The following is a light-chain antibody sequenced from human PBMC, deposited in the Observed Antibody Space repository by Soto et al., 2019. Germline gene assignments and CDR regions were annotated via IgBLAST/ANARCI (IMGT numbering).Light chain of an antibody. CDR1: QSISSW. V-gene: IGKV1-5*01. CDR2: DTF. Sequence: DIQMTQSPSSLSASVGDRVSITCRASQSISSWLAWYQQKPGKAPKLLMFDTFSLESGVPSRFSGSRSGIAFTLTISSLQPDDYATYYCQQYNSYSPLTFGGGTKVEIK. CDR3: QQYNSYSPLT. J-gene: IGKJ4*01.